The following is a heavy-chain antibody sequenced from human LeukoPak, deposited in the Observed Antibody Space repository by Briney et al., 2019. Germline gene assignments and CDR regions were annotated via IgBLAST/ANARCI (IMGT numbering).Heavy chain of an antibody. CDR1: GFTFSSYS. Sequence: GGSLRLSCAASGFTFSSYSMNWVRQAPGKGLEWVSSISTSSSYIYYADSVKGRFTISRDNAKNSLYLQMNSLRAEDTAVYYCARDGGSTIFVVVIINPYYYYGMDVWGQGTTVTVSS. CDR3: ARDGGSTIFVVVIINPYYYYGMDV. J-gene: IGHJ6*02. D-gene: IGHD3-3*01. CDR2: ISTSSSYI. V-gene: IGHV3-21*01.